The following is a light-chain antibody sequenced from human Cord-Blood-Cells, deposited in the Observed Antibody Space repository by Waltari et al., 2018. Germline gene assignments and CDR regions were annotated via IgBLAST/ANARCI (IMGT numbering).Light chain of an antibody. CDR2: DVS. CDR3: SSYTSSSTWV. V-gene: IGLV2-14*01. J-gene: IGLJ3*02. CDR1: SSDVGGYNY. Sequence: QSALTQPASVSGSPGQSITISCTGTSSDVGGYNYVSWYQQHPGKAPNLMIYDVSKRPAGVSTRVSGSKSGNTASLTISGLQAEDEAEYYCSSYTSSSTWVFGGGTKLTVL.